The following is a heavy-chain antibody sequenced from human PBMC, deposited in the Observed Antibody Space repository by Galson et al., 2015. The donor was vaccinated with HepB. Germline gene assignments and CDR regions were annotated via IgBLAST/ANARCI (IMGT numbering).Heavy chain of an antibody. Sequence: SCKASGYTFTSYYMHWVRQAPGQGLEWMGIINPSGGSTSYAQKFQGRVTMTRDTSTSTVYMELSSLRSEDTAVYYCARTGIVGAPRGDAFDIWGQGTMVTVSS. V-gene: IGHV1-46*03. CDR3: ARTGIVGAPRGDAFDI. CDR1: GYTFTSYY. J-gene: IGHJ3*02. D-gene: IGHD1-26*01. CDR2: INPSGGST.